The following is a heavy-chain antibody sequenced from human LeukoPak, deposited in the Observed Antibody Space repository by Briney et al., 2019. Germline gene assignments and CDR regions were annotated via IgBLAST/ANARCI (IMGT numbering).Heavy chain of an antibody. Sequence: SETLSLTCTVSGGSISSYYWSWIRQPPGKGLEWIGYIYYSGSTNYNPSLKSRVTISVDTSKNQFSLKLSSVTAADTAVYYCARELVRSLGWFDPWGQGTLVTVSS. CDR1: GGSISSYY. J-gene: IGHJ5*02. CDR3: ARELVRSLGWFDP. CDR2: IYYSGST. D-gene: IGHD6-13*01. V-gene: IGHV4-59*01.